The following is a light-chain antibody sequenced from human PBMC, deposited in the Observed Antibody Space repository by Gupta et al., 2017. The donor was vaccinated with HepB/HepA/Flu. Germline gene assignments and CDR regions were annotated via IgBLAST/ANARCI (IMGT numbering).Light chain of an antibody. Sequence: EIVLTQSPVLHSASPKEKVTINCRASQNIGTALHWYQEKADRSPKLLIKYGSQSVSGVPSRFSGSGSGTDFTLTINGLEAEDAAAYYCRESITLPWTFGQGTKVEIK. CDR1: QNIGTA. CDR2: YGS. V-gene: IGKV6D-21*02. CDR3: RESITLPWT. J-gene: IGKJ1*01.